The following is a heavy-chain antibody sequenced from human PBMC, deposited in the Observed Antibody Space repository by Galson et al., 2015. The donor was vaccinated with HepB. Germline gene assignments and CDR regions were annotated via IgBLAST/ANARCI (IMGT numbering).Heavy chain of an antibody. D-gene: IGHD2-15*01. V-gene: IGHV3-33*01. CDR2: IWYDGSNK. J-gene: IGHJ3*02. CDR1: GFTFSSYG. Sequence: SLRLSCAASGFTFSSYGMHWVRQAPGKGLEWVAVIWYDGSNKYYADSVKGRFTISRDNSKNTLYLQMNSLRAEDTAVYYCALTPLYCSGGSCYRGAFDIWGQGTMVTVSS. CDR3: ALTPLYCSGGSCYRGAFDI.